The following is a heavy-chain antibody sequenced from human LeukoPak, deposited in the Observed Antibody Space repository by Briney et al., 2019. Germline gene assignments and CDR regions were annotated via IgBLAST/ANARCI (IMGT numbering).Heavy chain of an antibody. Sequence: GGSLRLSCAASGFTFSSYGMSWVRQAPGKGLEWVSAISGSGDSTYYADSVKGRFTISRDNSKNTLYLQMNSLRAEDTAVYYCAKDISSWYYYYYMDVWGKGTTVTISS. J-gene: IGHJ6*03. V-gene: IGHV3-23*01. CDR2: ISGSGDST. CDR1: GFTFSSYG. D-gene: IGHD6-13*01. CDR3: AKDISSWYYYYYMDV.